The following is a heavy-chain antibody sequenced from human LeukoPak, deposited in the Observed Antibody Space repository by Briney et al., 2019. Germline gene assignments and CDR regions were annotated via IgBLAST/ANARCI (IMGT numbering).Heavy chain of an antibody. J-gene: IGHJ5*02. D-gene: IGHD2/OR15-2a*01. Sequence: PSQTLSLTCAVSGGSISSGGYSWSWIRQPPGKGLEWIGYIYHSGSTYYNPSLKSRVTISVDRSKNQFSLKLRSVTAADTAVYYCARVEQGGASFSWFDPWGQGTLVTVSS. CDR1: GGSISSGGYS. CDR3: ARVEQGGASFSWFDP. V-gene: IGHV4-30-2*01. CDR2: IYHSGST.